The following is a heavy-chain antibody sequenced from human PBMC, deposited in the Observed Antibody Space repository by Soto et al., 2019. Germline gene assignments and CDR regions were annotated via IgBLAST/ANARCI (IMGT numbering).Heavy chain of an antibody. CDR1: GYTFTSYA. V-gene: IGHV1-3*01. D-gene: IGHD3-22*01. CDR3: ARSSYDSSGYYLYYFDY. Sequence: GASVKVSCKASGYTFTSYAMHWVRQAPGQRLEWMGWINAGNGNTKYSQKFQGRVTSTRDTSASTAYMELSSLRSEDTAVYYCARSSYDSSGYYLYYFDYWGQGTLVTVSS. CDR2: INAGNGNT. J-gene: IGHJ4*02.